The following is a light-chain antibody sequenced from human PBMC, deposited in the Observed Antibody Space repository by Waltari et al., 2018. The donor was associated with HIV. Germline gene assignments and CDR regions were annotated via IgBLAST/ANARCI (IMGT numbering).Light chain of an antibody. V-gene: IGKV3-11*01. J-gene: IGKJ5*01. CDR1: QSVRNY. CDR3: QQRSNWPPIT. CDR2: ETS. Sequence: EIVLIQSPATLSLSPGERATLSCRASQSVRNYLAWYQHKPGQSPRLLIYETSKRATGTAARFSGSGSGTDFSLTISSLEPEDVGVYYCQQRSNWPPITFGQGTRVEIK.